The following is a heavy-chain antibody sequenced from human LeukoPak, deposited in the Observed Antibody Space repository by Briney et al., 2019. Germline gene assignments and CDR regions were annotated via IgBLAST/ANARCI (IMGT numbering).Heavy chain of an antibody. D-gene: IGHD2-15*01. CDR2: IIPIFGTA. J-gene: IGHJ4*02. CDR3: ARARCSGGSCYSFDC. Sequence: SVKVSCKASGGTFSSYAISWVRQAPGQGLEWMGGIIPIFGTANYAQKFQGRVTITADKSTSTAYMELSSLRSEDTAVYYCARARCSGGSCYSFDCWGQGTLVTVSS. CDR1: GGTFSSYA. V-gene: IGHV1-69*06.